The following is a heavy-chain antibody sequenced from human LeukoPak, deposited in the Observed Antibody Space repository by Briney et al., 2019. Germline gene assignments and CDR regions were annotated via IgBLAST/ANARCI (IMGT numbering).Heavy chain of an antibody. D-gene: IGHD3-10*01. CDR3: ARYIWFGESRFDY. CDR2: INHSGST. CDR1: GGSISSSSYY. Sequence: PSETLSLTCTVSGGSISSSSYYWGWIRQPPGKGLEWIGEINHSGSTNYNPSLKSRVTISVDTSKNQFSLKLSSVTAADTAVYYCARYIWFGESRFDYWGQGTLVTVSS. J-gene: IGHJ4*02. V-gene: IGHV4-39*07.